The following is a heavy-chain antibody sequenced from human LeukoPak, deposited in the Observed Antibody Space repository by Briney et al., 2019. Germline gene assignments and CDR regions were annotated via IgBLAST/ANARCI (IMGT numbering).Heavy chain of an antibody. CDR2: INQVSSHI. V-gene: IGHV3-21*01. CDR3: TRDPTQYLRYGYFDH. D-gene: IGHD4-11*01. J-gene: IGHJ4*02. Sequence: GGSLRLSCAASGFTFSSSAMNWVRQAPGKGLEWVSSINQVSSHIYYADSVRGRFTISRDNAKNSLYLQMSSLRAEDTAVYYCTRDPTQYLRYGYFDHWGQGTLVTVSS. CDR1: GFTFSSSA.